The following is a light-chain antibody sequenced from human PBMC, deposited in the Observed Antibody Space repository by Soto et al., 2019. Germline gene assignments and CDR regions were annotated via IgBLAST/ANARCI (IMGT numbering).Light chain of an antibody. CDR1: QSVLSYPENKNY. J-gene: IGKJ1*01. CDR2: WAP. CDR3: QQYYSYPRT. Sequence: DIVVTQSPDSLAVSLGERATIRCRSSQSVLSYPENKNYFGWYQQKPGQPPRLLFYWAPTRASGVPDRFTGSGSGTDFTLTISSLQAEDVAIYYCQQYYSYPRTFGQGTRVDIK. V-gene: IGKV4-1*01.